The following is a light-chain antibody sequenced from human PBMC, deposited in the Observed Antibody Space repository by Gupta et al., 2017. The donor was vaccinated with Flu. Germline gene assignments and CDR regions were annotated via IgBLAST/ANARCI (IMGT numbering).Light chain of an antibody. CDR2: DNS. CDR3: QLLDGSSDHPGV. V-gene: IGLV3-21*02. Sequence: FVLTRRPARSVARASTARVTCGGPNIGRKNVHWYQQKPGQAPILVVYDNSGRPAGIPERFSGSNSGNTATLSISRVEAGDEADYYCQLLDGSSDHPGVFGGGTKLTVL. CDR1: NIGRKN. J-gene: IGLJ3*02.